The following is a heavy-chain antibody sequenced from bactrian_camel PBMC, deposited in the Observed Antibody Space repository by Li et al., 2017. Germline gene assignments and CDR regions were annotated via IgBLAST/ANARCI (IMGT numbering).Heavy chain of an antibody. Sequence: VQLVESGGGLVQPGGSLKLPCAASGFTFDDYGMGWIRQAPGKGLERVSSITRGGSTYYAHSVKGRFTISGDNAKNTLYLQLNSLKTEDTAMYYCANGLGYCSGGYCYGPPRGGWGQGTQVTVS. CDR2: ITRGGST. D-gene: IGHD2*01. V-gene: IGHV3-1*01. CDR1: GFTFDDYG. J-gene: IGHJ4*01. CDR3: ANGLGYCSGGYCYGPPRGG.